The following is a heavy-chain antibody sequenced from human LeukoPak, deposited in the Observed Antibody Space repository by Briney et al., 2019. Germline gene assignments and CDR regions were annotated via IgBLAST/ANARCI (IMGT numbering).Heavy chain of an antibody. CDR2: IRSKANSYAT. D-gene: IGHD1-26*01. V-gene: IGHV3-73*01. CDR3: TRLGGYSGSYYA. Sequence: GGSLRLSCAASGFTFSGSAMHWVRQASGKGLEWVGRIRSKANSYATAYAASVKGRFTISRDDSKNTAYLQMNSLKTEDTAVYYCTRLGGYSGSYYAWGQGTLVTVSS. CDR1: GFTFSGSA. J-gene: IGHJ4*02.